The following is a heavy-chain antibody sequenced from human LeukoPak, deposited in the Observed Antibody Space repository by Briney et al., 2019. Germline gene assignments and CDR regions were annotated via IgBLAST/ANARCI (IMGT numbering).Heavy chain of an antibody. Sequence: GESLKISCKGSGYSFTSYWIGWVRQMPGKGLEWMGIIYPGDSDTRYSPSFQGQVTISADKSISTAYLQWSSLKASDTAMYYCASVVVPAARDRRSAFDIWGQGTMVTVSS. V-gene: IGHV5-51*01. J-gene: IGHJ3*02. CDR3: ASVVVPAARDRRSAFDI. CDR1: GYSFTSYW. D-gene: IGHD2-2*01. CDR2: IYPGDSDT.